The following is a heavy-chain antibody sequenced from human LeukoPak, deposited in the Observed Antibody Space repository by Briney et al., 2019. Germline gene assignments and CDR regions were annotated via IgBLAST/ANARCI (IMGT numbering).Heavy chain of an antibody. J-gene: IGHJ4*02. D-gene: IGHD6-6*01. CDR3: ARDSVLAARGEFDY. CDR1: GYIFTGYY. Sequence: ASVKVSCKASGYIFTGYYMHWVRQAPGQGLEWMGWINPNSGGTNYAQKLQGRVTMTTDTSTSTAYMELRSLRSDDTAVYYCARDSVLAARGEFDYWGQGTLVTVSS. CDR2: INPNSGGT. V-gene: IGHV1-2*02.